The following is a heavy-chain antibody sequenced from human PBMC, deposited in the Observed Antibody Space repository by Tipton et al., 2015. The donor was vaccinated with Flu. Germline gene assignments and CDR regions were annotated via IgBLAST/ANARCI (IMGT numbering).Heavy chain of an antibody. CDR1: GFSFSSYA. D-gene: IGHD5-12*01. CDR2: ISGSGGST. Sequence: SLRLSCAASGFSFSSYAMSWVRQAPGKGLEWVSAISGSGGSTYYADSVKGRFTISRDNSKNTLYLQMNSLRAEDTAVYYCAKGGDIVATISDYWGQGTLVTVSS. V-gene: IGHV3-23*01. CDR3: AKGGDIVATISDY. J-gene: IGHJ4*02.